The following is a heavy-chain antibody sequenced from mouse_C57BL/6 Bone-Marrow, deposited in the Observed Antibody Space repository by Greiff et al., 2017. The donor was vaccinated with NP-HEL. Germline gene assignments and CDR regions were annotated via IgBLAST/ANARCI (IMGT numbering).Heavy chain of an antibody. J-gene: IGHJ1*03. CDR1: GYTFTDYN. CDR2: INPNNGGT. V-gene: IGHV1-18*01. CDR3: ARGRDGYYFWYFDV. Sequence: EVQLQQSGPELVKPGASVKIPCKASGYTFTDYNMDWVKQSHGKSLEWIGDINPNNGGTIYNQKFKGKATLTVDKSSSTAYMELRSLTSEDTAVYYCARGRDGYYFWYFDVWGTGTTVTVSS. D-gene: IGHD2-3*01.